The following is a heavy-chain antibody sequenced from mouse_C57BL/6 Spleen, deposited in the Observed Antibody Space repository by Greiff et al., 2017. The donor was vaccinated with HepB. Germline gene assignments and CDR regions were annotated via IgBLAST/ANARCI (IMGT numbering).Heavy chain of an antibody. CDR1: GFTFSSYT. Sequence: DVMLVESGGGLVKPGGSLKLSCAASGFTFSSYTMSWVRQTPEKRLEWVATISGGGGNTYYPDSVKGRFTISRDNAKNTLYLQMSSLRSEDTALYYCAVYYYGTPFGYWGQGTTLTVSS. CDR3: AVYYYGTPFGY. D-gene: IGHD1-1*01. V-gene: IGHV5-9*01. J-gene: IGHJ2*01. CDR2: ISGGGGNT.